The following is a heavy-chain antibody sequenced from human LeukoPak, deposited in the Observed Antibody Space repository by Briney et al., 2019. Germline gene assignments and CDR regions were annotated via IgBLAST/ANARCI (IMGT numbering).Heavy chain of an antibody. CDR2: IIPIFGTA. CDR3: ARFGGYGSGVNWFDP. J-gene: IGHJ5*02. CDR1: GGTFSSYA. Sequence: SVKVSCKASGGTFSSYAISWVRQPPAQGLEWMGGIIPIFGTANYAQKFQGRVTITADESTSTAYMELSSLRSEDTAVYYCARFGGYGSGVNWFDPWGQGTLVTVSS. D-gene: IGHD3-10*01. V-gene: IGHV1-69*13.